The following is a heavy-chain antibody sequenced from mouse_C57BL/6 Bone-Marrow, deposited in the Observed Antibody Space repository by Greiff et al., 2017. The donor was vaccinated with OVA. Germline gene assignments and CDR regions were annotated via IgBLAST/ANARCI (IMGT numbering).Heavy chain of an antibody. CDR1: GYTFTSYW. Sequence: EVQLQQSGTVLARPGASVKMSCKTSGYTFTSYWMHWVKQRPGQGLEWIGAIYPGNSDTSYNQKFKGKAKLTAVTSASTAYMELSSLTNEDSAVYCCTGGYYGSSSRGFAYWGQGTLVTVSA. CDR3: TGGYYGSSSRGFAY. J-gene: IGHJ3*01. CDR2: IYPGNSDT. V-gene: IGHV1-5*01. D-gene: IGHD1-1*01.